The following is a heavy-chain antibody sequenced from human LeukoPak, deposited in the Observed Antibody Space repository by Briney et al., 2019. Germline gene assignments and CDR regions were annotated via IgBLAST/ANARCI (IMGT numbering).Heavy chain of an antibody. Sequence: SETLSLTCTVSGGSINSYYWSWIRQPPGKGLEWIGYIYYSGSTNYNPSVKSRVTISVDTSKNQFPLKLSSVTAADTAVYYCARHRGGSSSWYILDYWGQGTLVTVSS. CDR1: GGSINSYY. J-gene: IGHJ4*02. CDR3: ARHRGGSSSWYILDY. D-gene: IGHD6-13*01. V-gene: IGHV4-59*08. CDR2: IYYSGST.